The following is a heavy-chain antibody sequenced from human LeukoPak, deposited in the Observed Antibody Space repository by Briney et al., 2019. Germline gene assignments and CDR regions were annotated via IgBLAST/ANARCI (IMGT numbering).Heavy chain of an antibody. CDR1: GFTFDDYG. J-gene: IGHJ4*02. D-gene: IGHD3-22*01. CDR2: ISWNSGII. CDR3: ASHYYDSSGYYGGNNY. Sequence: GGSLRLSCAASGFTFDDYGMFWVRQTPGKGLEWVSGISWNSGIIVYADSVKGRFTISRDNAKNSLYLQMSSLRAEDTAVYYCASHYYDSSGYYGGNNYWGQGTLVTVSS. V-gene: IGHV3-20*04.